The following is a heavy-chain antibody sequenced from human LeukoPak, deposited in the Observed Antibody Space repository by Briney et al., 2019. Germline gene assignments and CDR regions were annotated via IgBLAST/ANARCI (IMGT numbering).Heavy chain of an antibody. V-gene: IGHV1-69*04. J-gene: IGHJ5*02. CDR1: GGTFSSYA. CDR3: ARDPPPDIVVVPAAGGDWFDP. D-gene: IGHD2-2*01. CDR2: IIPILGIA. Sequence: SVKDSCKASGGTFSSYAISGVRQAPGQGLEWMGMIIPILGIANYAQKFQGRVTITADKSTSTAYMELSSLRSEDTAVYYCARDPPPDIVVVPAAGGDWFDPWGQGTLVTVSS.